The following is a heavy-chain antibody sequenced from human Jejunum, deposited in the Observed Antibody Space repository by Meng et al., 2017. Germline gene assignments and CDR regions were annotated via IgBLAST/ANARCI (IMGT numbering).Heavy chain of an antibody. CDR3: ARVMYCSGGSCYSSWFDP. J-gene: IGHJ5*02. CDR1: GFTFDDYG. CDR2: INWNGGST. V-gene: IGHV3-20*04. Sequence: GESLKISCAASGFTFDDYGMSWVRQAPGKGLEWVSGINWNGGSTGYADSVKGRFTISRDNAKNSLYLQMNSLRAEDTALYYCARVMYCSGGSCYSSWFDPWGQGTLVTVSS. D-gene: IGHD2-15*01.